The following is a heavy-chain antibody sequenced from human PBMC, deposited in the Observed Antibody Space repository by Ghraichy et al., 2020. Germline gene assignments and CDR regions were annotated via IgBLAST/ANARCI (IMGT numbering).Heavy chain of an antibody. D-gene: IGHD5-24*01. V-gene: IGHV3-73*01. Sequence: GSLRLSCAASGFSFSGSAMHWVRQASGKGLEWVGHIRSRANNNATAYSASVKGRFTISRDDSKNTAYLQMNSLKTEDTAVYYCTRLVDGYNYYSYDMDVWGQGTTVTVSS. J-gene: IGHJ6*02. CDR2: IRSRANNNAT. CDR1: GFSFSGSA. CDR3: TRLVDGYNYYSYDMDV.